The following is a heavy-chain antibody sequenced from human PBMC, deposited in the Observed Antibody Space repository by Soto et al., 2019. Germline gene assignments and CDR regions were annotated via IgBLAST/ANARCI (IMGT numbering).Heavy chain of an antibody. V-gene: IGHV1-3*01. J-gene: IGHJ6*03. Sequence: QVQLVQPGAEVRKPGASVKLPCKASGYTLTNFAMQWVRQAPGQRLEWMGWINGGNGSTKYSQNFQGRVTITTDTSASTVYMELSSLRSEDTAVYCGARGGLSGRGYFYYYMDVGGKGTTVTVSS. CDR3: ARGGLSGRGYFYYYMDV. CDR2: INGGNGST. CDR1: GYTLTNFA. D-gene: IGHD3-9*01.